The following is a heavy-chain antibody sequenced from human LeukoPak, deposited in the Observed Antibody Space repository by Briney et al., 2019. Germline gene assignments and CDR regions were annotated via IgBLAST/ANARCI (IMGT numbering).Heavy chain of an antibody. V-gene: IGHV1-69*05. J-gene: IGHJ5*02. CDR3: ARGSVERWLQFGFSWFDP. D-gene: IGHD5-24*01. CDR1: GGTFSSHA. Sequence: SVKVSCKASGGTFSSHAISWVRQAPGQGLEWMGGIIPIFGTANYAQKFQGRVTITTDESTSTAYMELSSLRSEDTAVYDCARGSVERWLQFGFSWFDPWGQGTLVTVSS. CDR2: IIPIFGTA.